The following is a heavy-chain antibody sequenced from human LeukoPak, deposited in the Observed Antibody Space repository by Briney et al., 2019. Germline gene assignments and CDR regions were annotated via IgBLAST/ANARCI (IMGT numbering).Heavy chain of an antibody. CDR3: AKARGNSNHNRDYYYMDV. CDR1: GFSFSSGW. CDR2: IQSKTDGGTT. Sequence: GGSLRLSCAASGFSFSSGWMGWVRQAPGKGLECVGRIQSKTDGGTTKYTAPVNGRFTISRDDSTSTLYLQMNSLRAEDTAVYYCAKARGNSNHNRDYYYMDVWGKGTTVTVSS. D-gene: IGHD4-11*01. V-gene: IGHV3-15*01. J-gene: IGHJ6*03.